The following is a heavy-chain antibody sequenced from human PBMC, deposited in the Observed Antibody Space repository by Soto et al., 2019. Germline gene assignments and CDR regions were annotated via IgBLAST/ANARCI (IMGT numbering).Heavy chain of an antibody. CDR1: GGPVKSRGYY. D-gene: IGHD4-17*01. CDR2: IDYSGSI. Sequence: PWENLDIPRSVSGGPVKSRGYYLCWIGQQPGKCLECIGYIDYSGSIYYNPALKSRVTISVDTSKNQFSLKLSSVTAADTAVYYCARDSSDYAITSSAFDIWGQGTMVTVSS. CDR3: ARDSSDYAITSSAFDI. J-gene: IGHJ3*02. V-gene: IGHV4-31*03.